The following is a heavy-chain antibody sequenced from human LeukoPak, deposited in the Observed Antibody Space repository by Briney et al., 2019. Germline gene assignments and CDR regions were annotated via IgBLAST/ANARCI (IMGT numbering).Heavy chain of an antibody. CDR2: ISNDGSNK. CDR1: GXTFSSYG. CDR3: ARGRQRWLESDAFDI. J-gene: IGHJ3*02. D-gene: IGHD5-24*01. Sequence: GGSLRLSCAASGXTFSSYGMHWVRQAPGKGLEWVAVISNDGSNKYYADSVKGRFTISRDNSKNTFYLQTNSLRPEDTALYYCARGRQRWLESDAFDIWGLGTMVTVFS. V-gene: IGHV3-30*03.